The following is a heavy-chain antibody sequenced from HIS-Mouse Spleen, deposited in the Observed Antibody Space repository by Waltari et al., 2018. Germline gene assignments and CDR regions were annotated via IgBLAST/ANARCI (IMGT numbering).Heavy chain of an antibody. Sequence: QLQLQESGPGLVKPSETLSLTCTVSGGSISSSSYYRGWIRQPPGKGLEWIGSIYYGGNTYYSPTLKSRVTISVDTSKNQFSLKLSSVTAADTAVYYCAREIPYSSSWYDWYFDLWGRGTLVTVSS. V-gene: IGHV4-39*07. D-gene: IGHD6-13*01. CDR1: GGSISSSSYY. J-gene: IGHJ2*01. CDR2: IYYGGNT. CDR3: AREIPYSSSWYDWYFDL.